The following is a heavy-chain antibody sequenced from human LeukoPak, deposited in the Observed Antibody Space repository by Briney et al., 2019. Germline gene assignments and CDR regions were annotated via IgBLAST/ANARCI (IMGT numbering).Heavy chain of an antibody. CDR1: GFTFSSYW. CDR2: INGDGSGT. Sequence: GGSLRLSCAASGFTFSSYWMHWVRHAPGKGLMWVSRINGDGSGTSYADSVKGRFTISRDNAKNTLYLQMNSLRAEDTAVYYCARSGRGGAFDIWGQGTMVTVSS. J-gene: IGHJ3*02. D-gene: IGHD1-26*01. CDR3: ARSGRGGAFDI. V-gene: IGHV3-74*01.